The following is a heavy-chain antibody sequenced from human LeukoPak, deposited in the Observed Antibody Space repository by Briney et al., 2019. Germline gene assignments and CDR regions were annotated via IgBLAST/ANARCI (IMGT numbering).Heavy chain of an antibody. V-gene: IGHV3-7*01. CDR1: GFTFSSYW. CDR3: ARQPLGYCSGGSCYPYYYYYYMDV. J-gene: IGHJ6*03. Sequence: GGSLRLSCAASGFTFSSYWMSWVRQAPGKGLEWVANIKQDGSEKYYVDSVKGRFTISRDNAKNSLYLQMNSLRAEDTAVYYCARQPLGYCSGGSCYPYYYYYYMDVWGKGTTVTVSS. D-gene: IGHD2-15*01. CDR2: IKQDGSEK.